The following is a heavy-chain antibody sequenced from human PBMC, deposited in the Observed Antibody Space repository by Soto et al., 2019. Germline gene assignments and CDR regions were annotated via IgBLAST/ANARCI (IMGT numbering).Heavy chain of an antibody. CDR2: IRSKANSYAT. D-gene: IGHD3-9*01. CDR1: GFTFSGSA. CDR3: VRHVNSDDTRFDP. J-gene: IGHJ5*02. Sequence: EVQLVESGGGLVQPGGSLKLSCAASGFTFSGSAMQWVRQATGRGLVWIGRIRSKANSYATTYGASVKGRFTISRDYSKNKVHLQMTSFKTDDTGVYYCVRHVNSDDTRFDPWCEGTLVIVSS. V-gene: IGHV3-73*01.